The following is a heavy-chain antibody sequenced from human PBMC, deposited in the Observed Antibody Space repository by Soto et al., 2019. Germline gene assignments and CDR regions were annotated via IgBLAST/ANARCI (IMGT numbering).Heavy chain of an antibody. D-gene: IGHD6-19*01. V-gene: IGHV3-23*01. CDR3: AKDPRDPDIAVAGLEYFQH. CDR2: ISGSGGST. J-gene: IGHJ1*01. Sequence: GGSLRLSCAASGFTFSSYAMSWVRQAPGKGLEWVSAISGSGGSTYYADSVKGRFTISRDNSKNTLYLQMNSLRAEDTAVYYCAKDPRDPDIAVAGLEYFQHWGQGTLVTVSS. CDR1: GFTFSSYA.